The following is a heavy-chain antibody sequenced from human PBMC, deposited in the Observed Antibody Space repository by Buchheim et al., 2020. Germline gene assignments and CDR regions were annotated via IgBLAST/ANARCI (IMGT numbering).Heavy chain of an antibody. Sequence: EVQLVQSGAEVKKPGESLKMSCEGSGYRFTNQWIGWVRQMPGKGLEWMGIIYPDDSDARYSPSFQGQVTISVDKSISTAYLQWSSLKASDTAMYYCARRGRTGTTPNYFDLWGQGTL. J-gene: IGHJ4*02. CDR3: ARRGRTGTTPNYFDL. D-gene: IGHD1-1*01. CDR1: GYRFTNQW. CDR2: IYPDDSDA. V-gene: IGHV5-51*01.